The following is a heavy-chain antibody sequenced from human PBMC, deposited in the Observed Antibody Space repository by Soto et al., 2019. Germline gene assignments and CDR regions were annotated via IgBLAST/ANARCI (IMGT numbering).Heavy chain of an antibody. V-gene: IGHV4-30-2*01. CDR2: VYHSGNP. CDR3: ARLALVTRIFDY. CDR1: GGSISSGGYS. J-gene: IGHJ4*02. Sequence: QLQLQESGSGLVKPSQTLSLTCAVSGGSISSGGYSWSWIRQPPGKGLEWIGYVYHSGNPYYNPPLKGRVTISLDRSKNQFSLERGSVTAADTAVYYCARLALVTRIFDYWGQGTLVTVSS. D-gene: IGHD2-21*02.